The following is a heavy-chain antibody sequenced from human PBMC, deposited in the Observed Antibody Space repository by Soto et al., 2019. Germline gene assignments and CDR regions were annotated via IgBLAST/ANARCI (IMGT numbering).Heavy chain of an antibody. Sequence: VSVKVSCKASGYTFTNYHINWVRQAPGQGLEWMGFISAYNGNTNYAQKLQGRVTMTTDTSTSTAYVELRSLRSDDTAVYYCARDSSSSWIGAFDIWGQGTMVTVSS. CDR2: ISAYNGNT. CDR3: ARDSSSSWIGAFDI. CDR1: GYTFTNYH. D-gene: IGHD6-6*01. J-gene: IGHJ3*02. V-gene: IGHV1-18*01.